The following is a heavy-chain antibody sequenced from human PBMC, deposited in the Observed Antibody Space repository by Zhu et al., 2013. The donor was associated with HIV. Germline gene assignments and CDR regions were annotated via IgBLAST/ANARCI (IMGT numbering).Heavy chain of an antibody. CDR2: INPNSGGT. CDR3: AGDKGETYYYDSSGYYPYDY. Sequence: QVQLVQSGAEVKKPGASVKVSCKASGYTFTGYYMHWVRQAPGQGLEWMGWINPNSGGTNYAQKFQGRVTMTRDTSISTAYMELSRLRSGDTAVYYCAGDKGETYYYDSSGYYPYDYWGQGTLVTVSS. D-gene: IGHD3-22*01. J-gene: IGHJ4*02. CDR1: GYTFTGYY. V-gene: IGHV1-2*02.